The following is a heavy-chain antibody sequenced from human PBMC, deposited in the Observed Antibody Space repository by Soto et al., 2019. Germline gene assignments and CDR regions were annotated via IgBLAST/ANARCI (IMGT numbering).Heavy chain of an antibody. CDR3: AATSSSWSLTSYYYYGMDV. J-gene: IGHJ6*02. Sequence: GASVKVSCKASGFTFTSSAVQRVRQARGQRLEWIGWIVVGSGNTNYAQKFQERVTITRDMSTSTAYMELSSLRSEDTAVYYCAATSSSWSLTSYYYYGMDVWGQGTTVTVSS. D-gene: IGHD6-13*01. V-gene: IGHV1-58*01. CDR2: IVVGSGNT. CDR1: GFTFTSSA.